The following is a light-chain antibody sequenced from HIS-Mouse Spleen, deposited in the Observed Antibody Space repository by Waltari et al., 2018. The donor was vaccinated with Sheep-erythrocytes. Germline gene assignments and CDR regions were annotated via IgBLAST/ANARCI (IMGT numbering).Light chain of an antibody. Sequence: QSALTQPASVSGSPGQSITISCTGTSSDVGSYNLVSWYQQHPGKAPKLMTYEGSKRRSGVSNRVAGSKSGNTASLTSSGLQAEDEADYYCCSYAGSSTPWVFGGGTKLTVL. CDR2: EGS. CDR1: SSDVGSYNL. CDR3: CSYAGSSTPWV. J-gene: IGLJ3*02. V-gene: IGLV2-23*01.